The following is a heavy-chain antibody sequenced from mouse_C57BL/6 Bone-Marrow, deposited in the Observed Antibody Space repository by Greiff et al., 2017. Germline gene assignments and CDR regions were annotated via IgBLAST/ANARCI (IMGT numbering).Heavy chain of an antibody. J-gene: IGHJ3*01. V-gene: IGHV1-69*01. D-gene: IGHD1-1*01. CDR1: GYTFTSYW. Sequence: QVQLKQPGAELVMPGASVKLSCKASGYTFTSYWMHWVKQRPGQGLEWIGEIDPSDSYTNYNQKFKGKSTLTVDKSSSTAYMQLSSLTSEDSAVYYCARKGGSSSPWFAYWGQGTLVTVSA. CDR2: IDPSDSYT. CDR3: ARKGGSSSPWFAY.